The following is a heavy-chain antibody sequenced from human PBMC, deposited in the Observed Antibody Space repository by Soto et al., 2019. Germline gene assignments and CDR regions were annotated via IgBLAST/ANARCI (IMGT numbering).Heavy chain of an antibody. V-gene: IGHV3-23*01. D-gene: IGHD6-19*01. CDR2: ISGSGGNT. CDR3: AKGRAPSGWYPPYCYGMDV. Sequence: EVQLLESGGGLVQPGGSLRLSCAASGFTFSSYAMSWVRQAPGKGLECVSTISGSGGNTYYADSVRGRFTISRDNSKNTLYLHIKSLRAEDTAVYYCAKGRAPSGWYPPYCYGMDVWGQGTTVTVSS. CDR1: GFTFSSYA. J-gene: IGHJ6*02.